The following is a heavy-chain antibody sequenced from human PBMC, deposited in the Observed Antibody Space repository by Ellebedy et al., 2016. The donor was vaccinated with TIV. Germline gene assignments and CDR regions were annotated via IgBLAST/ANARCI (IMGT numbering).Heavy chain of an antibody. CDR3: ATEAGGSSGWAPFDY. D-gene: IGHD6-19*01. J-gene: IGHJ4*02. CDR1: GFIFSVYG. CDR2: IKRKTDGGAT. Sequence: PGGSLRLSCVASGFIFSVYGMSWVRQAPGKGLEWVGLIKRKTDGGATDYAAPVKGRFTISRDDSKNTLYLQMNSLKSEDTAVYYCATEAGGSSGWAPFDYWGQGTLVTVSS. V-gene: IGHV3-15*01.